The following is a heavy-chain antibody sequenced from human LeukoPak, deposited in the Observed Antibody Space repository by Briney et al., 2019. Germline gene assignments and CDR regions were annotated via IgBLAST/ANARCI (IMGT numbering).Heavy chain of an antibody. CDR2: IRFDGSNK. Sequence: GGSLRLACAASGFTFGTYGMHWVRQAPGKGLEWVAFIRFDGSNKYYADSMRGRFTISRDNSKNTLYLHMNSLRAEDTAVYYCAKDRSGGYSFDYWGQGTLVTVSS. CDR1: GFTFGTYG. J-gene: IGHJ4*02. V-gene: IGHV3-30*02. CDR3: AKDRSGGYSFDY. D-gene: IGHD3-22*01.